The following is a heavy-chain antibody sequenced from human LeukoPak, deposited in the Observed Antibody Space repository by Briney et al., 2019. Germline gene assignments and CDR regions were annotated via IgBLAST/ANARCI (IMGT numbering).Heavy chain of an antibody. V-gene: IGHV4-4*09. CDR1: GGSISSYY. Sequence: TPSETLSPTCTVSGGSISSYYWSWIRQPPGKGLEWIGYIYTSGSTNYNPSLKSRVTISVDTSKNQFSLKLSSVTAADTAVYYCARLLYGSGSYFDYWGQGTLVTVSS. CDR3: ARLLYGSGSYFDY. CDR2: IYTSGST. D-gene: IGHD3-10*01. J-gene: IGHJ4*02.